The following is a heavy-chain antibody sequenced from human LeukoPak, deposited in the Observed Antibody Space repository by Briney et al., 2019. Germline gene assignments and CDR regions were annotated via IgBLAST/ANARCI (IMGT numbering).Heavy chain of an antibody. CDR2: INAGNGNT. Sequence: ASVKVSCKASGYTFTSYAMHWVRQAPGQRLEWMGWINAGNGNTKYSQEFQGRVTITRDTSASTAYMELSSLRSEDMAVYYCARSSHYYDSSGSIRWVHFDYWGQGTLVTVSS. CDR1: GYTFTSYA. J-gene: IGHJ4*02. CDR3: ARSSHYYDSSGSIRWVHFDY. D-gene: IGHD3-22*01. V-gene: IGHV1-3*03.